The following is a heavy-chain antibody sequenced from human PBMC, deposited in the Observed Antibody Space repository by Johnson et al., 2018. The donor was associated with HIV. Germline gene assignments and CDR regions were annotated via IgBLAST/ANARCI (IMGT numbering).Heavy chain of an antibody. CDR3: ARGGVYYDKAFDI. V-gene: IGHV3-13*01. CDR1: GFTFSSYD. D-gene: IGHD3-22*01. J-gene: IGHJ3*02. Sequence: VQLVESGGGLVHPGGSLRLSCAASGFTFSSYDMHWVRQATGKGLEWVSAIGTAGDTYYPGSVKGRFTISRENAKNSLYLQMNSLRAGDTAVYYCARGGVYYDKAFDIWGQGTMVTVSS. CDR2: IGTAGDT.